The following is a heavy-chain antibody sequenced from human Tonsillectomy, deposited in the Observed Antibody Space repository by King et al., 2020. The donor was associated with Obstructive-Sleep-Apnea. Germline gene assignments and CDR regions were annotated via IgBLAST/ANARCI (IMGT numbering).Heavy chain of an antibody. V-gene: IGHV1-18*04. CDR1: GYSFTSHG. J-gene: IGHJ4*02. D-gene: IGHD2-21*02. CDR2: ISGSNGNR. CDR3: ARDQGGDDFPSYFDY. Sequence: QLVQSGGEVKKPGASVKVSCKAFGYSFTSHGINWVRQAPGQGLEWMGWISGSNGNRKDAQKFQGRVIMTTDTSTSTAYMELKSLRSDDTAVYYCARDQGGDDFPSYFDYWGQGTLVTVSS.